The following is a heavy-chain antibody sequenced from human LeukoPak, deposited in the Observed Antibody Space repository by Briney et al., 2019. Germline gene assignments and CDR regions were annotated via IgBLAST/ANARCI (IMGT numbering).Heavy chain of an antibody. CDR1: GGSISSYY. D-gene: IGHD3-10*01. Sequence: NPSETLSLTCTVSGGSISSYYWSWIRQPPGKGLEWIGYIYYSGSTNYNPSLKSRVTISVDTSKNQFSLKLSSVTAADTAVYYCARRLMVRGVKWFDPWGQGTLVTVSS. CDR2: IYYSGST. J-gene: IGHJ5*02. V-gene: IGHV4-59*01. CDR3: ARRLMVRGVKWFDP.